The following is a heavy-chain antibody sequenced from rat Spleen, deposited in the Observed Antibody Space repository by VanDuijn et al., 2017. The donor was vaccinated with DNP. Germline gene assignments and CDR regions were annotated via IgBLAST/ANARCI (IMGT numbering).Heavy chain of an antibody. CDR2: ISTGGGDT. D-gene: IGHD2-1*01. V-gene: IGHV5S11*01. Sequence: EVQLVESGGGLVQPGKSLKLSCAASGFTFSHYYMAWVRQAPTKGLEWVASISTGGGDTYYRDSVKGRFTISRDNAKGTLYLQMDSLRSEETATYYCARHGEVPTRYAMDAWGQGTSVTVSS. CDR1: GFTFSHYY. J-gene: IGHJ4*01. CDR3: ARHGEVPTRYAMDA.